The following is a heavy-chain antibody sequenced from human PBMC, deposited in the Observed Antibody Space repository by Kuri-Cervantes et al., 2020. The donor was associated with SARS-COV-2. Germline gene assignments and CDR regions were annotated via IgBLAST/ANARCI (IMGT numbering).Heavy chain of an antibody. CDR3: ARGLYITMILVVAIGGADY. CDR2: ISYDGSKK. Sequence: GESLKISCAASGFTFSSYGMHWVRQAPGKGLEWVAVISYDGSKKYYADAVKGRFTITSNYSKNTLYLQMNSLRAENTAVYYCARGLYITMILVVAIGGADYWGQGTLVTVSS. J-gene: IGHJ4*02. CDR1: GFTFSSYG. D-gene: IGHD3-22*01. V-gene: IGHV3-30*19.